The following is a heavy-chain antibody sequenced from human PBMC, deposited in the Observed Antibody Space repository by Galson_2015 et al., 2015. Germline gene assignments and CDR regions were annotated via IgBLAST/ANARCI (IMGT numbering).Heavy chain of an antibody. J-gene: IGHJ6*04. CDR1: GFTFRDYS. CDR2: ISNGGSTI. CDR3: ARDGPGVLRFLDV. D-gene: IGHD3-3*01. V-gene: IGHV3-48*02. Sequence: SLRLSCAASGFTFRDYSMNWVRQAPGKGLEWISYISNGGSTIHYADSVKGRFTTSRDNAKNSLYLQMNSLRDEDTAVYYCARDGPGVLRFLDVWGKGTTVTVSS.